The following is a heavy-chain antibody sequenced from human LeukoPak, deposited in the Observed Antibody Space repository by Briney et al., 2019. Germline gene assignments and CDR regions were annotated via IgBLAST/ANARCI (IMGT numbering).Heavy chain of an antibody. CDR1: GFTFSSYA. D-gene: IGHD7-27*01. Sequence: GGSLRLSCAASGFTFSSYAMLWVRQAPGKGLEWVAVISYDGSNKYYADSVKGRFTISRDNSKNTLYLQTNSLRAEDTAVYYCARAELGMSLDYWGQGTLVTVSS. V-gene: IGHV3-30-3*01. CDR3: ARAELGMSLDY. J-gene: IGHJ4*02. CDR2: ISYDGSNK.